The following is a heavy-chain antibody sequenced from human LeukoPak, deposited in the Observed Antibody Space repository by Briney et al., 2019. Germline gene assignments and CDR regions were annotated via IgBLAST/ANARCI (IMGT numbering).Heavy chain of an antibody. Sequence: GGSLRPSCAASGFTFSSYSTNWVRQSPGKGLEWVAFIWYDGSNKYYADSVKGRFTMSRDNYKNTLYLQMNSLRAEDTDVYYCTTDRGYSSTWGQGTLVTVSS. J-gene: IGHJ4*02. CDR1: GFTFSSYS. V-gene: IGHV3-30*02. D-gene: IGHD5-18*01. CDR3: TTDRGYSST. CDR2: IWYDGSNK.